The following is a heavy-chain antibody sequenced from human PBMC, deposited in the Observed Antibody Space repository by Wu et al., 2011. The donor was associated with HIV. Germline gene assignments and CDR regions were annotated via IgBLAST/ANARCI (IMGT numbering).Heavy chain of an antibody. D-gene: IGHD4-11*01. J-gene: IGHJ6*03. V-gene: IGHV1-69*05. CDR2: IIPIFGTA. CDR3: ARGSTSRTYGTTPDYYYYYMDV. Sequence: QVQVVQSGAEVKKPGSSVKVSCKASGGTFNNYAISWVRQAPGQGLEWMGGIIPIFGTANYAQKFQGRVTITTDESTRTAYMEPSSLRSEDTAVYYCARGSTSRTYGTTPDYYYYYMDVWGKGTTVTVSS. CDR1: GGTFNNYA.